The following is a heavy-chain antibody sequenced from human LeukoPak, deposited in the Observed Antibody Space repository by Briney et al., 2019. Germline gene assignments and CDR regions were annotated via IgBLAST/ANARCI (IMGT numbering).Heavy chain of an antibody. J-gene: IGHJ1*01. CDR3: ARDLPAYCGGDCPVRH. Sequence: GASVNVSCKASGYTFTSYGISWVRQAPGQGLEWMGWISAYNGNTNYAQKLQGRVTMTTDTSTSTAYMELRSLRPDDTAVYYCARDLPAYCGGDCPVRHWGQGTLVTVSS. V-gene: IGHV1-18*01. CDR2: ISAYNGNT. CDR1: GYTFTSYG. D-gene: IGHD2-21*02.